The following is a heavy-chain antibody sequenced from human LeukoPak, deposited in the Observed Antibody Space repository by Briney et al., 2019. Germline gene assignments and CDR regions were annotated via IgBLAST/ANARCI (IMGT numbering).Heavy chain of an antibody. CDR3: ARGQLVGDY. J-gene: IGHJ4*02. V-gene: IGHV3-74*03. D-gene: IGHD6-13*01. Sequence: GGSLRLSCAASGFTFSRYWMHWVRQAPGKGLMWVSRISPDGSTTLYADSVKGRFTISRNNAKNSLYLQMNSLRAEDTAFYYCARGQLVGDYWGQGTLVTVSS. CDR1: GFTFSRYW. CDR2: ISPDGSTT.